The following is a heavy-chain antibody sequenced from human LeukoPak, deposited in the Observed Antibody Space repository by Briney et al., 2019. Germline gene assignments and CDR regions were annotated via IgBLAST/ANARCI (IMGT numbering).Heavy chain of an antibody. Sequence: GGSLRLSCAASGFPFSSYSMTWVRQAPGKGLEWVANIKPDGTTKFYVDSAKGRFTISRDNALNSLYLQMNSLRAEDTAIYYCTRSIPYGTTWYGRSDYWGQGTLVTVSS. J-gene: IGHJ4*02. CDR3: TRSIPYGTTWYGRSDY. D-gene: IGHD6-13*01. CDR2: IKPDGTTK. CDR1: GFPFSSYS. V-gene: IGHV3-7*03.